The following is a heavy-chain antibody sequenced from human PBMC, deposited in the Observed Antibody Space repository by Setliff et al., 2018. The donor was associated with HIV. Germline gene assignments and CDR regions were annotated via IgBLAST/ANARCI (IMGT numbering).Heavy chain of an antibody. CDR1: GGTFSTYA. J-gene: IGHJ4*02. D-gene: IGHD6-13*01. CDR3: AREGATAGLDLDY. CDR2: IIPIFGIP. V-gene: IGHV1-69*13. Sequence: SVKVSCKASGGTFSTYAVSWVRQAPGQGLEWMGGIIPIFGIPNYAQNFQGRVTITADESTSTAYMELNSLRSEDTAVYYCAREGATAGLDLDYWGPGTLVTVSS.